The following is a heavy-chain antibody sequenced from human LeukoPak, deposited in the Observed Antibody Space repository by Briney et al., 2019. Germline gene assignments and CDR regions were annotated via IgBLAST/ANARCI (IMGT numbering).Heavy chain of an antibody. Sequence: SETLSLTCTVSGGSISSYYWSWIRQPPGKGLEWIGEINHSGSTNYNPSLKSRVTISVDTSKNQFSLKLSSVTAADTAVYYCARVRGDYIWGSYRSFDYWGQGTLVTVSS. CDR3: ARVRGDYIWGSYRSFDY. CDR2: INHSGST. J-gene: IGHJ4*02. V-gene: IGHV4-34*01. D-gene: IGHD3-16*02. CDR1: GGSISSYY.